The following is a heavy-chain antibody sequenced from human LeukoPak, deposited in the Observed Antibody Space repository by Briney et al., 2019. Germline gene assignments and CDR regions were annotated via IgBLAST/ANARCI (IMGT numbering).Heavy chain of an antibody. CDR3: ARSRYIGSGSDY. Sequence: SQTLSLACAVSGGSISSGGYSWSWIRQPPGKGLEWIGEINHSGSTNYNPSLKSRVTISVDTSKNQFSLKLSSVTAADTAVYYCARSRYIGSGSDYWGQGTLVTVSS. J-gene: IGHJ4*02. CDR2: INHSGST. D-gene: IGHD1-26*01. CDR1: GGSISSGGYS. V-gene: IGHV4-30-2*02.